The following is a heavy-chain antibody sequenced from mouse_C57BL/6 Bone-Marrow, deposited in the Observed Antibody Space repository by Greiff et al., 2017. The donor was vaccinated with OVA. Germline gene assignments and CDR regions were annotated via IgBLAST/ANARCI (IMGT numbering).Heavy chain of an antibody. J-gene: IGHJ3*01. V-gene: IGHV1-81*01. CDR2: IYPRSGNT. CDR3: ERGPNYYGSSSWFAD. Sequence: VKLMESGAELARPGASVKLSCKASGYTFTSYGISWVKQRTGQGLEWIGEIYPRSGNTYYNEKFKGKATLTAYQSSSTAYIELSSLTTEDSAVYCCERGPNYYGSSSWFADWGQGTLVTVSA. CDR1: GYTFTSYG. D-gene: IGHD1-1*01.